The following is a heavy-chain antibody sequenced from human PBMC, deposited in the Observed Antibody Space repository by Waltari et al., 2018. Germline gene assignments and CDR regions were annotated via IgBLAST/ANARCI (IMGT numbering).Heavy chain of an antibody. D-gene: IGHD4-17*01. CDR2: ISSSSSYI. J-gene: IGHJ5*02. V-gene: IGHV3-21*01. CDR1: GFTFSSYS. Sequence: EVQLVESGGGLVKPGGSLRLSCAASGFTFSSYSMNWVRQAPGKGLEWVSSISSSSSYIYYADSVKGRFTISRDNAKNSLYLQMNSLRAEDTAVYYCARDQGRTVTTTTPYWFDPWGQGTLVTVSS. CDR3: ARDQGRTVTTTTPYWFDP.